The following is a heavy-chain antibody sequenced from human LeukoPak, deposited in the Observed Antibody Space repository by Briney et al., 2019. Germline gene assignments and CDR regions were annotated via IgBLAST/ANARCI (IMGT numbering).Heavy chain of an antibody. V-gene: IGHV4-39*07. CDR2: ISYSGIT. CDR1: GGSISSSSFY. D-gene: IGHD3-22*01. CDR3: ARVRRYYYDSSLKGAFDI. J-gene: IGHJ3*02. Sequence: SETLSLTCTVSGGSISSSSFYWGWIRQPPGKGLEWIGSISYSGITYYNPSLKSRLTISVDTSKKQFSLRLSSVTAADTAVYYCARVRRYYYDSSLKGAFDIWGQGTMVTVS.